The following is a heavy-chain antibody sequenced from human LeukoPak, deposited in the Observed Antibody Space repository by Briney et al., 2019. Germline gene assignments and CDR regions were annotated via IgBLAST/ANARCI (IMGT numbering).Heavy chain of an antibody. Sequence: PGGSLRLSCAASGFTFTSYAMSWVRQAPGKGLEWVSKISGSGGDTYYADSVKGRFTISRDNSKNTLFLQMNSLRAEDTALYYCARGLVGALLHALDFWGQGTLVTVSS. CDR2: ISGSGGDT. CDR1: GFTFTSYA. D-gene: IGHD1-26*01. V-gene: IGHV3-23*01. J-gene: IGHJ3*01. CDR3: ARGLVGALLHALDF.